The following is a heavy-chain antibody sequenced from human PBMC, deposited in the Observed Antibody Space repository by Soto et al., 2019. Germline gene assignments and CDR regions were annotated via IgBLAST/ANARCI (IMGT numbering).Heavy chain of an antibody. CDR1: GGSISSGGYY. V-gene: IGHV4-31*03. CDR2: IYYSGST. Sequence: QVQLQESGPGLVKPSQTLSLTCTVSGGSISSGGYYWSWIRQHPGKGLEWIGYIYYSGSTYYNPSLKSRVTISVDTSKNQFSLKLSSVTAADTAVYYCARAATANYLTQYYFDYWGQGTLVTVSS. D-gene: IGHD6-25*01. CDR3: ARAATANYLTQYYFDY. J-gene: IGHJ4*02.